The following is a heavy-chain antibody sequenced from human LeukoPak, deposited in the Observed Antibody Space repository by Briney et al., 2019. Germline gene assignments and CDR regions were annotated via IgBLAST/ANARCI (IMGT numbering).Heavy chain of an antibody. CDR3: ARGTTEIYYYYYYMDV. CDR2: TYYRSKWYN. Sequence: SQTLSLTCAIYGDSVSSNSAAWNWIRQSPSRGLEWLGRTYYRSKWYNDYAVSVKSRITINPDTSKNQFSLQLNSVTPEDTAVYYCARGTTEIYYYYYYMDVWGKGTTVTIS. CDR1: GDSVSSNSAA. J-gene: IGHJ6*03. D-gene: IGHD1-1*01. V-gene: IGHV6-1*01.